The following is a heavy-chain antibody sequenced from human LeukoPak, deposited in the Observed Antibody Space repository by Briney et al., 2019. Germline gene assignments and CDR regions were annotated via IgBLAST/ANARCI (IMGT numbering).Heavy chain of an antibody. D-gene: IGHD3-22*01. J-gene: IGHJ4*02. V-gene: IGHV1-24*01. CDR3: ATVRDYYDSSGYPYY. CDR2: FDPEDGET. CDR1: GYTLTELS. Sequence: ASVKVSCKVSGYTLTELSMHWVRQAPGKGLEWMGGFDPEDGETIYAQKFQGRVTMTGDTSTDTAYMELSSLRSEDTAVYYCATVRDYYDSSGYPYYWGQGTLVTVSS.